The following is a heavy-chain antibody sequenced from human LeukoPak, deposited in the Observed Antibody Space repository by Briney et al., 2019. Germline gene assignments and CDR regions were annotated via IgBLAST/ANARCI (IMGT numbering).Heavy chain of an antibody. J-gene: IGHJ4*02. V-gene: IGHV1-46*01. Sequence: ASVKVSCKAPGYTFTSYYMHWVRQAPGQGLEWMGIINPSGGSTSYAQKFQGRVTMTRDMSTTTVYMELSSLRSEDTAVYYCTRDDSSSAEFDYWGQGTLVTVSS. D-gene: IGHD6-6*01. CDR2: INPSGGST. CDR1: GYTFTSYY. CDR3: TRDDSSSAEFDY.